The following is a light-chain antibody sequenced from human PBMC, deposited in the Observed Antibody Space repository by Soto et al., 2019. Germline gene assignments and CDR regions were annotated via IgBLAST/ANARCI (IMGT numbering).Light chain of an antibody. J-gene: IGKJ3*01. CDR3: QQYNNWPFT. CDR2: DAS. V-gene: IGKV3-15*01. Sequence: EIVMTQSPATLSVSPGERATLSCRASQSASGNLAWYQQKPGQVPRLLIYDASTRATGIPARFSGSGSGTEFTLTISSLQSEDFAVYNCQQYNNWPFTFGPGTKVDIK. CDR1: QSASGN.